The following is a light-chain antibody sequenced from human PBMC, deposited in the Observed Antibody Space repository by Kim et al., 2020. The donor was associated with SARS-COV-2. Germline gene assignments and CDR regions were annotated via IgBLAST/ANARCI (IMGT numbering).Light chain of an antibody. CDR2: TAS. V-gene: IGKV1-39*01. Sequence: DIQMTQSPSSLSASFGDRVTITCRASQDISRYLNWYQQKPGKAPKLLIYTASSLQSGVPSRFTGSGSGTDFTLTISSLQPEDFATYYCQQTYSFPLTFGGGTKVDIK. CDR3: QQTYSFPLT. CDR1: QDISRY. J-gene: IGKJ4*01.